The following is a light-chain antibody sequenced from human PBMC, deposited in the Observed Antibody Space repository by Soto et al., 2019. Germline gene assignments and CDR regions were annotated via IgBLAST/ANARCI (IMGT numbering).Light chain of an antibody. Sequence: EIVMTQSPATLSVSPGERATLSCRDSQSVSSNLAWYQQKPGQAPRLLIYGASTRATGIPAMFSGSRSGTEFTLTISSLQSEDFAVYYCQQYNNWPRTFGQGTKVEIK. CDR3: QQYNNWPRT. J-gene: IGKJ1*01. CDR1: QSVSSN. CDR2: GAS. V-gene: IGKV3-15*01.